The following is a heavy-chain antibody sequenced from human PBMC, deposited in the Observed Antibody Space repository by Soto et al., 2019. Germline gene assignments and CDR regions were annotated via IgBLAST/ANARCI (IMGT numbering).Heavy chain of an antibody. J-gene: IGHJ5*02. D-gene: IGHD2-15*01. CDR1: GGSFSSFT. CDR3: ARERPRLAITDCIPSGQLDP. Sequence: QVKLGQSGAEVKKPGSSVKVSCKASGGSFSSFTISWVRQAPGQGLEWMGGIIPLFGSTNYAQKFQGRVTITADESTSTAYMELNNLRSEDTAVYYGARERPRLAITDCIPSGQLDPWGQGTLVTVSS. CDR2: IIPLFGST. V-gene: IGHV1-69*01.